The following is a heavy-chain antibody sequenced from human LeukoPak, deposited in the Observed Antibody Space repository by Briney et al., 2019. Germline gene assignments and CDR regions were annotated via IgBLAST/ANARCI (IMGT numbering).Heavy chain of an antibody. CDR1: GFTFSSYW. Sequence: GGSLRLSCAASGFTFSSYWMTWVRQAPGKGLEWVANIKQDGSEKYYVDSVKGRFTISRDNAKNSLYLQMNSLRAEDTAVYYCASADTGYYYGMDVWGQGTTVTVSS. J-gene: IGHJ6*02. D-gene: IGHD3-22*01. V-gene: IGHV3-7*01. CDR2: IKQDGSEK. CDR3: ASADTGYYYGMDV.